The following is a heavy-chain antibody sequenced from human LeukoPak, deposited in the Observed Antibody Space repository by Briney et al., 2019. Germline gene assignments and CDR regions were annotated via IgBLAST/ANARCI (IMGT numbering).Heavy chain of an antibody. CDR1: GFTFSTHG. CDR3: AKDGRAIVVVPAANYFDY. V-gene: IGHV3-30*18. J-gene: IGHJ4*02. Sequence: GGSLRLSCAASGFTFSTHGMQWVRQAPGKGLEWVAVISYDGGNKHYADSVKGRFTISRDNSKNTLYLQMNSLRAEDTAVYYCAKDGRAIVVVPAANYFDYWGQGTLVTVSS. D-gene: IGHD2-2*01. CDR2: ISYDGGNK.